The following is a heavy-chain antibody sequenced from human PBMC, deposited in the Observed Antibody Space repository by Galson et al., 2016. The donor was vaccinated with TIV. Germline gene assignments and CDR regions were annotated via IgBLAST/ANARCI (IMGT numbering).Heavy chain of an antibody. J-gene: IGHJ3*01. CDR1: GFTFNNYG. D-gene: IGHD4-17*01. V-gene: IGHV3-30*02. Sequence: SLRLSCAASGFTFNNYGMHWVRQTPGKGLDWVAFIRYDGKSQFYGDSVKGRFTVSRDRSTNTMCLQMNKVRPDDTALYYCAKLSGYNGDWDAFDVWGQGTMVIVSS. CDR3: AKLSGYNGDWDAFDV. CDR2: IRYDGKSQ.